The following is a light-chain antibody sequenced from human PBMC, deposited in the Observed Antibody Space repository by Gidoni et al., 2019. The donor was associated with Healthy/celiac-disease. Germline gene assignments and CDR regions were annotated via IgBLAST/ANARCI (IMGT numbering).Light chain of an antibody. Sequence: EIVLTQSPATLSVSPGERATLSCRASQSVSSNLTWYQQKPDQAPRLLIYGASTRATGIPARFSGSGSGTEFTLTISSLQSEDFAVYYCQQYNNWPLSLTFGGGTKVEIK. CDR2: GAS. CDR3: QQYNNWPLSLT. J-gene: IGKJ4*01. V-gene: IGKV3-15*01. CDR1: QSVSSN.